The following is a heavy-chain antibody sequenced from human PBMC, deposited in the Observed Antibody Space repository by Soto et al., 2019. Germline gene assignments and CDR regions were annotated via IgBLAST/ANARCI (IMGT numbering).Heavy chain of an antibody. J-gene: IGHJ4*02. D-gene: IGHD2-8*01. CDR1: GFTFSSSG. V-gene: IGHV3-30*18. Sequence: QVQLVESGGGVVQPGRSLRLSCAASGFTFSSSGMHWVRQAPGKGLEWVAVISYDGSNKYYADSVKGRFTISRDNSKNTLYLQMNSLRAEDTAVYYCAKSGFVPTPGPYYFDYWGQGTLVTVSS. CDR3: AKSGFVPTPGPYYFDY. CDR2: ISYDGSNK.